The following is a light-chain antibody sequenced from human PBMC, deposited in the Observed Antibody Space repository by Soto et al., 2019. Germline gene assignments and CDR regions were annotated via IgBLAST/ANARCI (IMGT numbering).Light chain of an antibody. Sequence: IPLTQSSSSVFASXGDRVTIYCRTRPGISSSVAWYQQKPGKAPKVLXXATSTLQGGVQSRLSGSGSGREFTLIISFLQPDEFATYYCKQYNSYSPLTFGGGTKVDIK. CDR3: KQYNSYSPLT. CDR1: PGISSS. V-gene: IGKV1-9*01. J-gene: IGKJ4*01. CDR2: ATS.